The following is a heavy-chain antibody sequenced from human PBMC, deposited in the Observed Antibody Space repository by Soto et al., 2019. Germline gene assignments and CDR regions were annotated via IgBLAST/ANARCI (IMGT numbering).Heavy chain of an antibody. V-gene: IGHV3-21*01. CDR3: AREEDFSAAFDI. Sequence: PGGSLRLSCAASGFTFSSYSMNWVRQAPGKGLEWVSSISSSSSYIYYADSVKGRFTISRDNAKNSLYLQMNSLRAEDTALYYCAREEDFSAAFDIWGQGTMVTVSS. J-gene: IGHJ3*02. CDR1: GFTFSSYS. CDR2: ISSSSSYI. D-gene: IGHD2-15*01.